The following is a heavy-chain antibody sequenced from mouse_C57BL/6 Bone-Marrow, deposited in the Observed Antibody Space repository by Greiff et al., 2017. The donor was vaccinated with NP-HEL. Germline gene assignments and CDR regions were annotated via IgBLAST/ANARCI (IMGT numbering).Heavy chain of an antibody. D-gene: IGHD4-1*01. CDR3: ARRWELQYYAVGG. V-gene: IGHV14-3*01. Sequence: VQLQQSVAELVRPGASVKLSCTASGYNITNSYMHWVKQRPEQGLEWIGRIDPANGNTKYDPKFQGKATLTADTSSNTAYLQLSSLTSEDTAIDYCARRWELQYYAVGGRGKGASVT. CDR1: GYNITNSY. J-gene: IGHJ4*01. CDR2: IDPANGNT.